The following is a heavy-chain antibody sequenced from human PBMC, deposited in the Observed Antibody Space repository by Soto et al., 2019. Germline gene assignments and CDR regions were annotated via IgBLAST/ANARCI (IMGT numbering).Heavy chain of an antibody. J-gene: IGHJ4*02. V-gene: IGHV4-30-4*01. CDR1: GDSISGGDYY. Sequence: NPSETLSLTCTVSGDSISGGDYYWSWVRLPPGKGLEWIGYISYRGSTSYNPSLESRLTISVDTSKNQFSLKVRSVTAADTAVYYCARVPFAYGDYGSAPHLNFDYWGQGTLVTVSS. D-gene: IGHD4-17*01. CDR2: ISYRGST. CDR3: ARVPFAYGDYGSAPHLNFDY.